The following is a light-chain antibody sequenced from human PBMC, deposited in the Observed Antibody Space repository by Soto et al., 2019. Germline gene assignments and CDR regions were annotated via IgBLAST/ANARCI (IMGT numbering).Light chain of an antibody. V-gene: IGKV3-11*01. Sequence: EVVLTQSPVTLSLSPGERATLSCRASQSVSSYLAWYQQKPGQAPRIIIYDVSNRATGIPARFSGSGSGTEFTLTISSLEPEDFAVYYCQQRNYWQVTFGQGTRLEI. CDR1: QSVSSY. CDR3: QQRNYWQVT. CDR2: DVS. J-gene: IGKJ5*01.